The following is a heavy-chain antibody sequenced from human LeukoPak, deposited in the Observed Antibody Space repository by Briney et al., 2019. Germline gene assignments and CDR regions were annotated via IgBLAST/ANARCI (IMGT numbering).Heavy chain of an antibody. D-gene: IGHD2-2*02. V-gene: IGHV3-23*01. Sequence: PGGSLRLSCAASGFTFSSYAMSWVRQAPGKGLEWVSANSGSGGSTYYADSVKGRFTIARDNSKNTLYLQMNSLRAEDTAVYYCAKAPCSSTSCYSWNYNYYYGMDVWGQGTTVTVSS. CDR2: NSGSGGST. CDR3: AKAPCSSTSCYSWNYNYYYGMDV. J-gene: IGHJ6*02. CDR1: GFTFSSYA.